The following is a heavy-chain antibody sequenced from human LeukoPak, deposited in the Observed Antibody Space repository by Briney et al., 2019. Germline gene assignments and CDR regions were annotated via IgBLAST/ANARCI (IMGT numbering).Heavy chain of an antibody. CDR3: AKDIGADYVWGSYHDY. CDR1: GFTFGDYA. J-gene: IGHJ4*02. CDR2: ISWNSGSI. V-gene: IGHV3-9*01. Sequence: QPGRSLRLSCAASGFTFGDYAMHWVRQAPGKGLEWVSGISWNSGSIGYADSVKGRFTISRDNAKNSLYLQMNSLRAEDTALYYCAKDIGADYVWGSYHDYWGQGTLVTVSS. D-gene: IGHD3-16*01.